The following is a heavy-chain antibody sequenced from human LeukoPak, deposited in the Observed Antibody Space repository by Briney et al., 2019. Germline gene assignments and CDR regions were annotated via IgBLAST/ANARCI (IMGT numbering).Heavy chain of an antibody. V-gene: IGHV4-61*02. CDR2: ISSSGST. Sequence: SETLFLTCTVSGDSISSGDYYWSWIRQPAGKGLEWIGRISSSGSTNYNPSLKSRVTIAVDTSKNQFSLKLSSVTAADTAVYFCARGPYFYDSSGAFDIWGQGTMVTVSS. D-gene: IGHD3-22*01. CDR1: GDSISSGDYY. J-gene: IGHJ3*02. CDR3: ARGPYFYDSSGAFDI.